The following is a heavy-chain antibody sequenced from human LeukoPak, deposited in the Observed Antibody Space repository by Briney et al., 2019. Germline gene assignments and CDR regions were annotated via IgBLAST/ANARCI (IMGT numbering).Heavy chain of an antibody. D-gene: IGHD6-6*01. Sequence: GGSLRLSCTASGFTFSDYWMTWVRQAPGKGPEWVANIKQGGSQRYYVDSVRGRFTISRDNAKNSLFLQMNGLRAEDTAVYYCARRGGSSSRRSPIDYWGQGTLVTVSS. CDR2: IKQGGSQR. CDR3: ARRGGSSSRRSPIDY. V-gene: IGHV3-7*01. J-gene: IGHJ4*02. CDR1: GFTFSDYW.